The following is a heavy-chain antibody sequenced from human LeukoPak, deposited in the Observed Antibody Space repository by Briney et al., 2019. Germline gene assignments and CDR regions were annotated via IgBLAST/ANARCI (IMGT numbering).Heavy chain of an antibody. CDR3: ARGDGYINHFFDY. CDR1: GFTVSSNY. J-gene: IGHJ4*02. V-gene: IGHV3-21*01. D-gene: IGHD5-24*01. Sequence: GGSLRLSCAASGFTVSSNYMNWVRQAPGKGLEWVSSISSSSSYIYYADSVKGRFTIPRDNAKNSLYLQMNSLRAEDAGVYYFARGDGYINHFFDYWGQGTLVTVSS. CDR2: ISSSSSYI.